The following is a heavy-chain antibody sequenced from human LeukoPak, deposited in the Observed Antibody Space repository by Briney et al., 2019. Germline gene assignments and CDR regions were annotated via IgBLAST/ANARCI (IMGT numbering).Heavy chain of an antibody. V-gene: IGHV4-4*07. CDR1: GGSISSYY. CDR3: ARGGSIGAVAGGSRYFDY. CDR2: IYTSGST. D-gene: IGHD6-19*01. Sequence: SETLSLTCTVSGGSISSYYWSWIRQPAGKGLEWIGRIYTSGSTNYNPSLKSRVTISVDTSKNQFSLKLSSVTAADTAVYYCARGGSIGAVAGGSRYFDYWGQGTLVTVSS. J-gene: IGHJ4*02.